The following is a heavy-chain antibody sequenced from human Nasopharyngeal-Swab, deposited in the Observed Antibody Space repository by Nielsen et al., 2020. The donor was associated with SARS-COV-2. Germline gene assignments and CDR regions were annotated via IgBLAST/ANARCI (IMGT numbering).Heavy chain of an antibody. Sequence: GGSLRLSCAASGFTFSSYCMSWGRQAPGQGLEWVANIKQDGSEKYYVDSVMGRFTISRDNAKNSLYLQMNSLRAEDTAVYYCAREEITMVRGVIILDWFDPWGQGTLVTVSS. CDR2: IKQDGSEK. CDR1: GFTFSSYC. D-gene: IGHD3-10*01. J-gene: IGHJ5*02. V-gene: IGHV3-7*01. CDR3: AREEITMVRGVIILDWFDP.